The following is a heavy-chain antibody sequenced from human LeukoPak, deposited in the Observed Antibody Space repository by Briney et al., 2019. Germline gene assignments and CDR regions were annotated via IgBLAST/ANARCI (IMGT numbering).Heavy chain of an antibody. Sequence: GGSLRLSCAASGFTFNRYGINWVRQAPGKGLEWVSYISSSGSTIYYAASVKGRFTISRDNAKNSLHLQMNSLRTEDTAVYYCARDRDIVIVAATIPHWFDTWGQGALVNVSS. J-gene: IGHJ5*02. CDR3: ARDRDIVIVAATIPHWFDT. V-gene: IGHV3-48*04. D-gene: IGHD2/OR15-2a*01. CDR2: ISSSGSTI. CDR1: GFTFNRYG.